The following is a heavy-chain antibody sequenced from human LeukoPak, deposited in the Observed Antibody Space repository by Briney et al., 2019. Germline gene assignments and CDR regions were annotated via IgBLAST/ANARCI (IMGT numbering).Heavy chain of an antibody. V-gene: IGHV4-4*02. D-gene: IGHD3-9*01. J-gene: IGHJ4*02. CDR2: VFYTGST. Sequence: SETLSLTCAVSGGSISSSNWWSWVRQPPGKGLEWIGNVFYTGSTYLNPSLKRRVTISVDTSKNQFSLKLTSMTAADTAVYYCARDLTLTGSIGYWGQGTLVTVSS. CDR3: ARDLTLTGSIGY. CDR1: GGSISSSNW.